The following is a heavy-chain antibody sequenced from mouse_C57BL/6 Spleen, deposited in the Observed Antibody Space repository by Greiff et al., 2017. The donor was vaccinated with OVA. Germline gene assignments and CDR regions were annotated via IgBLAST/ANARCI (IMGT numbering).Heavy chain of an antibody. J-gene: IGHJ4*01. CDR3: TTYDYDWNYYAMDY. CDR1: GFTFSSYA. D-gene: IGHD2-4*01. CDR2: ISSGGDYI. Sequence: DVHLVESGEGLVKPGGSLKLSCAASGFTFSSYAMSWVRQTPEKRLEWVAYISSGGDYIYYADTVKGRFTISRDNARNTLYLQMSSLKSEDTAMYYCTTYDYDWNYYAMDYWGQGTSVTVSS. V-gene: IGHV5-9-1*02.